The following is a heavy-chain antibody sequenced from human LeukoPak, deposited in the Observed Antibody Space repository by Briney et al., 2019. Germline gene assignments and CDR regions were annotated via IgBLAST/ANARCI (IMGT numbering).Heavy chain of an antibody. V-gene: IGHV1-8*03. Sequence: ASVKVSCKASGGTFTSYDINWVRQATGQGLEWMGWMNPNSGNTGYAQKFQGRVTITRNTSISTAYMELSSLRSEDTAVYYCARAPGVGATYFDYWGQGTLVTVSS. CDR1: GGTFTSYD. D-gene: IGHD1-26*01. CDR3: ARAPGVGATYFDY. CDR2: MNPNSGNT. J-gene: IGHJ4*02.